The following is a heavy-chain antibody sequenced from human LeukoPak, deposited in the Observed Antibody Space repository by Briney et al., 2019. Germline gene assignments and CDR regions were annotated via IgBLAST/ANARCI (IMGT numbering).Heavy chain of an antibody. CDR3: AKSRNFYYYFMEV. Sequence: GGSLRLSCAASGVYFANYAMSWVRQAPGKGLEWLSATVGGGSPNTYHADSVKRRFNISRDNTKNTLYQQMNTLRVEDTALYYCAKSRNFYYYFMEVSGRGTKVTISS. J-gene: IGHJ6*03. CDR2: TVGGGSPNT. V-gene: IGHV3-23*01. CDR1: GVYFANYA.